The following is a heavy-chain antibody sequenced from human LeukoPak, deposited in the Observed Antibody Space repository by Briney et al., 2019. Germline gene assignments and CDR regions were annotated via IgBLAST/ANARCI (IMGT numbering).Heavy chain of an antibody. Sequence: PGASVKVSCKPSGYTFTDYLMHWVRQAPGQGLEWVGWIHPNSGGTNYAPRFQGRVTMTRNTSISTAYMELSSLRSEDTAVYYCAREYFGGAFDIWGQGTMVTVSS. CDR2: IHPNSGGT. CDR1: GYTFTDYL. J-gene: IGHJ3*02. V-gene: IGHV1-2*02. CDR3: AREYFGGAFDI. D-gene: IGHD2/OR15-2a*01.